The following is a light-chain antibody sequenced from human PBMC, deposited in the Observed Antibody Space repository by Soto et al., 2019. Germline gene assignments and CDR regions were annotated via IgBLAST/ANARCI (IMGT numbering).Light chain of an antibody. J-gene: IGKJ1*01. CDR2: GAS. CDR3: QQYGSSPTWT. Sequence: EIVLTQSPGTLSLPPGERATLSCRSIQSVSSNYLAWYQQKPGQAPRLLIYGASTRASGIPDRFSGSGSGTDFTLTISRLEPEDSAVYYCQQYGSSPTWTVGQGTKVDIK. CDR1: QSVSSNY. V-gene: IGKV3-20*01.